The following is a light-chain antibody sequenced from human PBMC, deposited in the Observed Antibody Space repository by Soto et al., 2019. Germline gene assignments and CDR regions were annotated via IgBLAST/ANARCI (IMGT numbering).Light chain of an antibody. J-gene: IGLJ2*01. Sequence: QSALTQPRSVSGSPGQSVTISCTGTSSDVGGYSYVAWYQQHPGLAPRVMIYDVSKRPSEVPDRFSGSKSGNTASLSVSGLQADDEADYYCTSYAGNYTLIFGGGIKLTVL. CDR1: SSDVGGYSY. CDR2: DVS. V-gene: IGLV2-11*01. CDR3: TSYAGNYTLI.